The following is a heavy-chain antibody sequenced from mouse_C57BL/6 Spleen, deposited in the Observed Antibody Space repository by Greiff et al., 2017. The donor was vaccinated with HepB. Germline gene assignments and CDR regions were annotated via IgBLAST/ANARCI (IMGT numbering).Heavy chain of an antibody. Sequence: EVQLQQSGPELVKPGASVKISCKASGYTFTDYYMNWVKQSHGKSLEWIGDINPNNGGTSYNQKFKGKATLTVDKSSSTAYMELRSLTSEDSAVYYCARGANYDYGREAMDYWGQGTSVTVSS. CDR1: GYTFTDYY. J-gene: IGHJ4*01. CDR2: INPNNGGT. V-gene: IGHV1-26*01. D-gene: IGHD2-4*01. CDR3: ARGANYDYGREAMDY.